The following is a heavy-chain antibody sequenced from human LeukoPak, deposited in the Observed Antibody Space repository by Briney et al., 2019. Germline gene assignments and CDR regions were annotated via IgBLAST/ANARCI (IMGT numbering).Heavy chain of an antibody. D-gene: IGHD1-26*01. CDR3: TKVEWELPRN. V-gene: IGHV3-49*04. CDR1: GFTFGDYA. J-gene: IGHJ4*02. Sequence: PGGSLRLSCRTAGFTFGDYAMSWVRQAPGKGLEWVGFIRSKTYGGTTEYDASVKDRFTISGDDSKSIAYLQMNSLKTEDTGVYYCTKVEWELPRNWGQGTLVTVST. CDR2: IRSKTYGGTT.